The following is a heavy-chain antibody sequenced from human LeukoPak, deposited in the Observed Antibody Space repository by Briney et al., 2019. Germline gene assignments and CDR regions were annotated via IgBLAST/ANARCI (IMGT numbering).Heavy chain of an antibody. CDR1: GFTFSSYG. D-gene: IGHD2-2*01. J-gene: IGHJ4*02. V-gene: IGHV3-30*02. CDR3: AKSSATTCPQD. Sequence: PGGSLRLSCAASGFTFSSYGMHWVRQAPGKGLEWVAVIWYDGSNKYYADSVKGRFTISRDNSKNTLYVQMNSLRAEDTAVYYCAKSSATTCPQDWGQGTLVTVSS. CDR2: IWYDGSNK.